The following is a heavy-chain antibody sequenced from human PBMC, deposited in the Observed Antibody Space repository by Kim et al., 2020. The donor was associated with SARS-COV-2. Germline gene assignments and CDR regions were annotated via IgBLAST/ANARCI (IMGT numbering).Heavy chain of an antibody. D-gene: IGHD6-13*01. CDR2: INHSGST. V-gene: IGHV4-34*01. Sequence: SETLSLTCAVYGGSFSGYYWSWIRQPPGKGLEWIGEINHSGSTNYNPSLKSRVTISVDTSKNQFSLKLSSVTAADTAVYYCARGRGAAAKYYYYYGMDV. J-gene: IGHJ6*01. CDR1: GGSFSGYY. CDR3: ARGRGAAAKYYYYYGMDV.